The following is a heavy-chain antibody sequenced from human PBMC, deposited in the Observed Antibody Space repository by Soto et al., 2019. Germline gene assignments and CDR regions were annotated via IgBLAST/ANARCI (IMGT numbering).Heavy chain of an antibody. Sequence: PSWTLSLTCAVCGGSISISKYDGSLIRQPPGKGLGWIGNTYHSGSTYYNPSLKSRVTISVDKSKNQFSLKLSSVTAADTAVYYCALNTAGDSNYDYYYSGMDVWGQGTTVTVSS. CDR3: ALNTAGDSNYDYYYSGMDV. CDR1: GGSISISKYD. CDR2: TYHSGST. J-gene: IGHJ6*02. D-gene: IGHD4-4*01. V-gene: IGHV4-30-4*01.